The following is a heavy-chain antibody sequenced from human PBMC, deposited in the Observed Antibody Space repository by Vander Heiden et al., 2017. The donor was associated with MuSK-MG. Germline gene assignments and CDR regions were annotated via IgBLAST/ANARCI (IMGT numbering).Heavy chain of an antibody. CDR2: VNSNSGYT. Sequence: VHLVQSGAEVKKPGASVKVSCKASGYTFTSYDIHWGRQATGQGLEWMGWVNSNSGYTVYAEKFQGRVTMTRNASITTGYMELSSLTSEDTAVYYCARGGFGAGNDYWGQGTPVTVSS. J-gene: IGHJ4*02. CDR3: ARGGFGAGNDY. V-gene: IGHV1-8*01. D-gene: IGHD6-13*01. CDR1: GYTFTSYD.